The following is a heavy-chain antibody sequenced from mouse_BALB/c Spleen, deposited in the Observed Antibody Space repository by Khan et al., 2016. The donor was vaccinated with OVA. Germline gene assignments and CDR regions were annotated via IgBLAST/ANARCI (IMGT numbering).Heavy chain of an antibody. D-gene: IGHD2-4*01. J-gene: IGHJ2*01. CDR2: INPYNGAT. CDR3: ARGGIYDYDFDY. Sequence: EVQLQQSGPELVKPGASVKISCKASGYSFTGYYMHWVKQSHVKSLEWIGRINPYNGATSYNQNFKDKASLTVDKSSRTAYMEVHSLTSEDSAVYYCARGGIYDYDFDYWGQGTTRTVSS. V-gene: IGHV1-31*01. CDR1: GYSFTGYY.